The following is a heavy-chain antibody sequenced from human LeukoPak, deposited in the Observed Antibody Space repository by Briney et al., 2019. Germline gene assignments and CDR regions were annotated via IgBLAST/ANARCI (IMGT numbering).Heavy chain of an antibody. CDR2: INPNSGGT. J-gene: IGHJ3*02. CDR1: GYTFTGYY. Sequence: RASVKVSCKASGYTFTGYYMHWVRQAPGQGLEWMGWINPNSGGTNYAQKFQGRVTMTRDTSISTAYMELSRLRSDDTAVYYCARADIIGIAEYDAFDIWGQGTMVTVSS. D-gene: IGHD6-13*01. V-gene: IGHV1-2*02. CDR3: ARADIIGIAEYDAFDI.